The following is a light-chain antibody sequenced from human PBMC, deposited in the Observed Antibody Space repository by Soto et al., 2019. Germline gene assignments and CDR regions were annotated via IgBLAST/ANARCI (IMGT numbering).Light chain of an antibody. V-gene: IGLV1-40*01. Sequence: QSVLTQPPSVXGAXXXXXXISCTGSSSNIGAGYDVHWYQQLPGTAPKLLIYGNSNRPSGVPDRFSGSKSGTSASLAITGLQAEDEADYYCQSYDSSLSRVFGGGTKLTVL. CDR1: SSNIGAGYD. CDR2: GNS. CDR3: QSYDSSLSRV. J-gene: IGLJ2*01.